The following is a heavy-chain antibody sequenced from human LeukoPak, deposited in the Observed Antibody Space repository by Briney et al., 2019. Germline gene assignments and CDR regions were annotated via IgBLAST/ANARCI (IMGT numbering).Heavy chain of an antibody. CDR2: IYSGGST. D-gene: IGHD1-26*01. CDR3: ARDRPGGGSYYGLDY. V-gene: IGHV3-53*01. Sequence: GGSLRLSCAASGFTVSSNYMTWVRQAPGKGLEWVSVIYSGGSTYYADSVKGRFTISRDNSKNTLYLQMNSLRAEDTAVCYCARDRPGGGSYYGLDYWGQGTLVTVSS. CDR1: GFTVSSNY. J-gene: IGHJ4*02.